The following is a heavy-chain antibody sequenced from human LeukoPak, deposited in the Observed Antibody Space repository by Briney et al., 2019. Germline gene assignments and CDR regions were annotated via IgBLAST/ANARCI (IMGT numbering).Heavy chain of an antibody. CDR3: AKRDGYNSNPLKD. J-gene: IGHJ4*02. V-gene: IGHV3-23*01. D-gene: IGHD5-24*01. Sequence: PGRSMRLSCAASGFTFSSYAMGWVRQAPGKGLEWVSAISGSGSSTYYADSVKGRFTISRDNSKNTLYLQMNSLRAEDTALYYCAKRDGYNSNPLKDWGQGTLVTVS. CDR2: ISGSGSST. CDR1: GFTFSSYA.